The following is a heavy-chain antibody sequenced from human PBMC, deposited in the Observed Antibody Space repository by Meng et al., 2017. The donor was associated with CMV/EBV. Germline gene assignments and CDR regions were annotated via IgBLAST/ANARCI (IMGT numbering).Heavy chain of an antibody. CDR2: ISSSGSTI. CDR3: ARENYYYGMDV. Sequence: GESLKISCAASGFTFSDYYMSWIRQAPGKGLEWVSYISSSGSTIYYADSVKGRFTISGDNAKNSLYLQMNSLRAEDTAVYYCARENYYYGMDVWGQGTTVTVSS. J-gene: IGHJ6*02. V-gene: IGHV3-11*01. CDR1: GFTFSDYY.